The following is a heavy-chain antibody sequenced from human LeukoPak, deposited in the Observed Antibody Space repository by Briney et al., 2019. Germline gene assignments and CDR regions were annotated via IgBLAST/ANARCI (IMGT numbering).Heavy chain of an antibody. CDR2: IKQDGSEK. V-gene: IGHV3-7*04. J-gene: IGHJ4*02. CDR1: GFTISSYW. Sequence: GGSLRLSCAASGFTISSYWMSWVRQAPGKGLEWVANIKQDGSEKYYVDSVKGRFTISSDNARNSLYLQMNSLRAEDTAVYYCARSIRGSARFDYWGQGTLVTVSS. D-gene: IGHD3-10*01. CDR3: ARSIRGSARFDY.